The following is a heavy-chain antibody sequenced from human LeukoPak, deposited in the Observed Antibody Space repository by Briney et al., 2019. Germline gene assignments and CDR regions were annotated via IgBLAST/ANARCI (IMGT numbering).Heavy chain of an antibody. CDR3: AKQHAATGGYFDY. Sequence: GGSLRLSCAASGFTFSSYAMIWVRQAPGKGLEWVSGINVSGDSTYYADSVKGRFTISRDNSKYTLYLQMNSLRAEDTAVYYCAKQHAATGGYFDYWGQGTLVTVSS. V-gene: IGHV3-23*01. J-gene: IGHJ4*02. CDR1: GFTFSSYA. D-gene: IGHD3-10*01. CDR2: INVSGDST.